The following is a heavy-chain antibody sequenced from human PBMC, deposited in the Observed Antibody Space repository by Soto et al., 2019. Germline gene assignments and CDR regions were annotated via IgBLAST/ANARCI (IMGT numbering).Heavy chain of an antibody. V-gene: IGHV1-3*01. CDR2: INAGNGNT. CDR3: ARGSRFTIYGGWFDP. J-gene: IGHJ5*02. D-gene: IGHD3-9*01. Sequence: GASVKVSCKASGYTFTSYAMHWVRQAPGQRLEWMGWINAGNGNTKYSQKFQGRVTITRDTSASTAYMELSSLRSEDTAVYYCARGSRFTIYGGWFDPWRQGTLVTVSS. CDR1: GYTFTSYA.